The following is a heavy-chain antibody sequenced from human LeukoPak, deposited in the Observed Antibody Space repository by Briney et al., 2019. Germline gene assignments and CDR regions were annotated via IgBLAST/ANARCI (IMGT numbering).Heavy chain of an antibody. Sequence: SVKVSCKASGGTFSSYAISWVRQAPAQGLEWMGGIIPIFGTASHAQKFQGRVTITTDESTSTAYMDLSSLRSEDTAVYYCAREGVVTTRRGYYYMDVWGKGTTVTVSS. CDR3: AREGVVTTRRGYYYMDV. V-gene: IGHV1-69*05. CDR1: GGTFSSYA. J-gene: IGHJ6*03. D-gene: IGHD4-11*01. CDR2: IIPIFGTA.